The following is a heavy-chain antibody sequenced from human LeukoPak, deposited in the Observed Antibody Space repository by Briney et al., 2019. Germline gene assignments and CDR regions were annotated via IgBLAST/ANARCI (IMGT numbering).Heavy chain of an antibody. J-gene: IGHJ4*02. V-gene: IGHV1-2*02. CDR3: ARDGRFLEWSHFDY. D-gene: IGHD3-3*01. Sequence: GASVKVSCKASGYTFTGYYMHWVRQAPGQGLEWMGWTNPNSGGTNYAQKFQGRVTMTRDTSISTAYMELSRLRSDDTAVYYCARDGRFLEWSHFDYWGQGTLVTVSS. CDR2: TNPNSGGT. CDR1: GYTFTGYY.